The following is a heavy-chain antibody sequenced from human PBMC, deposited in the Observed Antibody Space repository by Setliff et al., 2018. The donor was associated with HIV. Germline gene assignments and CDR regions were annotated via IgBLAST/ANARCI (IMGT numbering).Heavy chain of an antibody. CDR2: IYYSGST. J-gene: IGHJ3*02. V-gene: IGHV4-38-2*01. Sequence: PSETLSLTCAVSGYSISSGFYWGWIRQPPGKGLEWIGYIYYSGSTNYNPSLKSRVTISVDTSKNQFSLKVNSVTAADTAVYYCARGQGCGGGCHYAFEMWGQGTMVTVSS. D-gene: IGHD2-21*02. CDR3: ARGQGCGGGCHYAFEM. CDR1: GYSISSGFY.